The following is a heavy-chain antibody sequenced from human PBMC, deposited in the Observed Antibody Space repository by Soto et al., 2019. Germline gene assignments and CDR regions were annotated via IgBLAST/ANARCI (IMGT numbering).Heavy chain of an antibody. Sequence: QVQLHQRGAGLLKPSETLSLTCAVSGASVSGQYWSWIRQPPGKELEWVGEIIPTGSTTYNPSLKSRLSFSLDTSKNHFSLNLTSVSVADTAVYYCARGGISMAWNYYYYGMDVWGQGTTVTVSS. D-gene: IGHD2-8*01. CDR3: ARGGISMAWNYYYYGMDV. CDR2: IIPTGST. CDR1: GASVSGQY. J-gene: IGHJ6*02. V-gene: IGHV4-34*01.